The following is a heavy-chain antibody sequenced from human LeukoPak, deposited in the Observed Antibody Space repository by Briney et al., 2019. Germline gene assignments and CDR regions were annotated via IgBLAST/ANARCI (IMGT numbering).Heavy chain of an antibody. D-gene: IGHD6-19*01. J-gene: IGHJ4*02. V-gene: IGHV4-59*01. CDR2: IYYSGST. CDR3: AREWYSSGPQDY. CDR1: GGSISSYY. Sequence: PSETLSLTCTVSGGSISSYYWSWIRQPPGKGLEWIGYIYYSGSTNYNPSLKSRVTISVDTSKNQFSLKLSSVTAADTAVYYCAREWYSSGPQDYWGQGTLVTVSS.